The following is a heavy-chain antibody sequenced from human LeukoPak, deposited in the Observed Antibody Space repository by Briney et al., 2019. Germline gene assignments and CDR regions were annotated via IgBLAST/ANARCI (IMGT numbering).Heavy chain of an antibody. CDR3: AELGITMIGGV. J-gene: IGHJ6*04. V-gene: IGHV3-48*04. Sequence: GGSLRLSCAASGFTFSRNSMNWVRHAPGKGLEWVSYISSSGSTIYYADSVKGRFTISRDNAKNSLYLQMNSLRAEDTAVYYCAELGITMIGGVWGKGTTVTISS. CDR1: GFTFSRNS. CDR2: ISSSGSTI. D-gene: IGHD3-10*02.